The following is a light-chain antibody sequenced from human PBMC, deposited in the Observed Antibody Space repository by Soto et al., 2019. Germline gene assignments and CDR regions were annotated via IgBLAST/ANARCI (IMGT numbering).Light chain of an antibody. J-gene: IGKJ1*01. CDR2: SAS. V-gene: IGKV3-15*01. Sequence: IVITQSPATLSVSPGGRATLSCRASQSISDTLAWYQQKPGQAPRLLIYSASRGATGCPARFSGSGSGTDVPHTISSLKSEDVAASDLQRYTRCPWAFAQGTKVDIK. CDR1: QSISDT. CDR3: QRYTRCPWA.